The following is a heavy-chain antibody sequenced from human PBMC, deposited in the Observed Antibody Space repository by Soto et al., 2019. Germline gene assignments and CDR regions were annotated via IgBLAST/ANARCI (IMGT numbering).Heavy chain of an antibody. CDR1: GFTFSSYA. Sequence: PGGSLRLSCAASGFTFSSYAMSWVRQAPGKGLEWVSAISGSGGSTYYADSVKGRFTISRDNSKNTLYLQMNSLRAEDTAVYYCAKDQDRGHPTVPRAFDYWGQGTLVTVSS. V-gene: IGHV3-23*01. J-gene: IGHJ4*02. CDR3: AKDQDRGHPTVPRAFDY. D-gene: IGHD4-17*01. CDR2: ISGSGGST.